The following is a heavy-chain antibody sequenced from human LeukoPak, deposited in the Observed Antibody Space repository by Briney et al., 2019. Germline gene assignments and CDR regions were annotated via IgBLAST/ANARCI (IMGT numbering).Heavy chain of an antibody. D-gene: IGHD3-3*01. J-gene: IGHJ4*02. CDR2: IWYDGSNK. V-gene: IGHV3-33*06. CDR1: GFTFSSYG. CDR3: AKGRDYDFWSGYYPFDY. Sequence: PGGSLRLSCAASGFTFSSYGMHWVRQAPGKGLEWVAVIWYDGSNKYYADSVKGRFTISRDNSKNTLYLQMSSLRAEDTAVYYCAKGRDYDFWSGYYPFDYWGQGTLVTVSS.